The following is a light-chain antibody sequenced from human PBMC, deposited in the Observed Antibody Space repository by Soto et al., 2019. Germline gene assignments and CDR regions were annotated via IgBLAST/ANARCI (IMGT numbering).Light chain of an antibody. CDR3: QQYDDWPET. Sequence: EKVMTQSPATLSVSPGERATLSCRASQSVSSNLAWYQQKPGQAHRLLIYDASTRATGIPARFSGSGSGTEFTLTISSLQSEDLAVYYCQQYDDWPETFGQGTKGEIK. CDR1: QSVSSN. CDR2: DAS. J-gene: IGKJ1*01. V-gene: IGKV3-15*01.